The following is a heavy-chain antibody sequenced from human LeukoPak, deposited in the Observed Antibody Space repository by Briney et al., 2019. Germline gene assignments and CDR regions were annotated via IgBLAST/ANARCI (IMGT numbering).Heavy chain of an antibody. J-gene: IGHJ4*02. Sequence: QAGGSLRLSCAASGFTFSSYAMSWVRQAPGKGLDWVSAVSGSAGSTYYADSVKGRFTISRDNSKKTLYLQMTSLRAEDTAVYYCAEHPSMPRGPGYWGQGTLVTVSS. CDR2: VSGSAGST. CDR3: AEHPSMPRGPGY. V-gene: IGHV3-23*01. D-gene: IGHD3-10*01. CDR1: GFTFSSYA.